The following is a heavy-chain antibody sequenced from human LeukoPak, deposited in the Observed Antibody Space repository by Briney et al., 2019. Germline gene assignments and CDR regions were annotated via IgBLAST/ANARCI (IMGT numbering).Heavy chain of an antibody. CDR1: GGTFSSYA. J-gene: IGHJ3*02. Sequence: SVEVSCKASGGTFSSYAISWVRQAPGQGLEWMGGIIPIFGTANYAQKFQGRVTITTDESTSTAYMELSSLRSEDTAVYYCARAAARPGNTPTDDAFDIWGQGTMVTVSS. D-gene: IGHD6-6*01. CDR2: IIPIFGTA. V-gene: IGHV1-69*05. CDR3: ARAAARPGNTPTDDAFDI.